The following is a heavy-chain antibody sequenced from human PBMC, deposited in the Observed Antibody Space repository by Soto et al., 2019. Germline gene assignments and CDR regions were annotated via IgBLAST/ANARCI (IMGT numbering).Heavy chain of an antibody. CDR3: ASGIQLWLGNSFDI. CDR1: GFTFSSYE. V-gene: IGHV3-48*03. J-gene: IGHJ3*02. D-gene: IGHD5-18*01. CDR2: ISSSGSTI. Sequence: GGSLRLSCAASGFTFSSYEMNWVRQAPGKGLEWVSYISSSGSTIYYADSVKGRFTISRDNAKNSLYLQMNSLRAEDTAVYYCASGIQLWLGNSFDIWGQGTMVTVSS.